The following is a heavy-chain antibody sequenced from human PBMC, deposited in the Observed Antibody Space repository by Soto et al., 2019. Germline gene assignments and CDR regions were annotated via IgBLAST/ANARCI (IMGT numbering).Heavy chain of an antibody. V-gene: IGHV1-2*02. CDR1: GYTFSGYD. CDR2: INPNSGGT. J-gene: IGHJ6*02. Sequence: ASVKVSCKASGYTFSGYDIHWVRQAPGQGLEWMGWINPNSGGTNYAQKFQDRVTMTRDTTISTAYMDLSRLGSDDTAIYYCAREGNTITVFGTVIPDHFFYGMDVWGQGTTVTVSS. CDR3: AREGNTITVFGTVIPDHFFYGMDV. D-gene: IGHD3-3*01.